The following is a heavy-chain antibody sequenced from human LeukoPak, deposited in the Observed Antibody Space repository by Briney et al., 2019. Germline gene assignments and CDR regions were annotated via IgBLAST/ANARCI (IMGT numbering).Heavy chain of an antibody. CDR3: ARGQGWELPDDAFDI. V-gene: IGHV4-59*01. J-gene: IGHJ3*02. Sequence: SETLSLTCTVSGGSLSSYYWIWIRQPPGKGLEWIGYMYNSGCTNYNPSLTSRVTLSIDTSKNQFSLKLSSVTVADTAVYYCARGQGWELPDDAFDIWGQWTMVSVSS. CDR1: GGSLSSYY. D-gene: IGHD1-26*01. CDR2: MYNSGCT.